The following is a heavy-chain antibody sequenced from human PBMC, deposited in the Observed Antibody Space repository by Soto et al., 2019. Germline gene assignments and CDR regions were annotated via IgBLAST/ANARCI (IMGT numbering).Heavy chain of an antibody. J-gene: IGHJ5*01. CDR2: ISSSSSYI. V-gene: IGHV3-21*01. CDR1: GFTFSSYS. Sequence: GGSLRLSCAASGFTFSSYSMNWVRQAPGKGLEWVSSISSSSSYIYYADSVKGRFTISRDNAKNSLYLQMSSLKDEDTAVYYCVRDPPTGTTLDWVDSWGQGTMVTVSS. CDR3: VRDPPTGTTLDWVDS. D-gene: IGHD1-7*01.